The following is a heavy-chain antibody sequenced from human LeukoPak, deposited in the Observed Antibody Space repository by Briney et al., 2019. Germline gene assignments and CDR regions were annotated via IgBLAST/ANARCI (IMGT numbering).Heavy chain of an antibody. V-gene: IGHV3-7*01. CDR3: ARERDGRFFDY. CDR2: INQDGSEK. J-gene: IGHJ4*02. CDR1: GLTFRSFW. D-gene: IGHD5-24*01. Sequence: GGSLRLSCAVSGLTFRSFWMSWVRQAPGEGLEWVANINQDGSEKYFVDSVRGRFTVSRDNSKNSLHLEMNTLGAEDTALYYCARERDGRFFDYWGQGTLVTVSS.